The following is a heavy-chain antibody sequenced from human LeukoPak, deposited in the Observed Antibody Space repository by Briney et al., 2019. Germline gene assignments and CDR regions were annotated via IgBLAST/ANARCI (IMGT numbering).Heavy chain of an antibody. Sequence: GGSLILSCAASGFTFTTYDMHWVRQTTGKGLEWVSGIGTSGDTHYPDSVKGRFTISRENAKNSLYLQMNSLRAGDTAIYYCTRGFYCSDHSCYVNGEFDYWGQGTLVTVFS. D-gene: IGHD2-2*01. CDR1: GFTFTTYD. CDR2: IGTSGDT. V-gene: IGHV3-13*04. J-gene: IGHJ4*02. CDR3: TRGFYCSDHSCYVNGEFDY.